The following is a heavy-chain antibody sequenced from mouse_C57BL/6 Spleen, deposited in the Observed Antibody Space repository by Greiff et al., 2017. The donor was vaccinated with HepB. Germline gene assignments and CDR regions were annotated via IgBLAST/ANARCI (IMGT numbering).Heavy chain of an antibody. CDR2: IYPGSGST. CDR3: ARGDYYSKGTWFAY. D-gene: IGHD1-1*01. CDR1: GYTFTSYW. V-gene: IGHV1-55*01. J-gene: IGHJ3*01. Sequence: QVQLQQPGAELVKPGASVKMSCKASGYTFTSYWITWVKQRPGQGLEWIGDIYPGSGSTNYNEKFKSKATLTVDTSSSTAYMQLSSLTSEDSAVYYCARGDYYSKGTWFAYWGQGTLVTVSA.